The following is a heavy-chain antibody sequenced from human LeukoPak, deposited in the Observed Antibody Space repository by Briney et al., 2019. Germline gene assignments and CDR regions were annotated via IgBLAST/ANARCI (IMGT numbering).Heavy chain of an antibody. D-gene: IGHD3-3*01. V-gene: IGHV1-46*01. J-gene: IGHJ4*02. Sequence: ASVKVSCKASGYTFTSYHMHWVRQAPGQGLEWMGIINPSGGSTSYAQKFQGRVTMTRDTSTSTVYMELSSLRSEDTAVYYCASPSYYDFWSGYYPLDYWGQGTLVTVSS. CDR2: INPSGGST. CDR3: ASPSYYDFWSGYYPLDY. CDR1: GYTFTSYH.